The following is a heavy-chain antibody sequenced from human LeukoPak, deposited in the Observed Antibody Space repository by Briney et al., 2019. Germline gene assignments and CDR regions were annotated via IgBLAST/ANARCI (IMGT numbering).Heavy chain of an antibody. Sequence: GGSLRLSCAASGFTFSGSAMHWVRQASGKGLEWVGRIRSKANSYATAYAASVKGRFTISRDDSKNTAYLQMDSLKTEDTAVYYCTRHEDYYYYYMDVWGKGTTVTVSS. V-gene: IGHV3-73*01. CDR3: TRHEDYYYYYMDV. CDR1: GFTFSGSA. CDR2: IRSKANSYAT. J-gene: IGHJ6*03.